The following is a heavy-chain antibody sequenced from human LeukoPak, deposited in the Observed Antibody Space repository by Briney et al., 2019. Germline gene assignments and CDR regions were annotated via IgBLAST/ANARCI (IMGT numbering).Heavy chain of an antibody. CDR2: ISYDGSNE. V-gene: IGHV3-30-3*01. CDR1: GFTFSGYA. J-gene: IGHJ4*02. CDR3: ARVGYYASGPFSYFDY. D-gene: IGHD3-10*01. Sequence: GGSLRLSCAASGFTFSGYAMHWVRQAPGKGLEWVTVISYDGSNEYYADSVKGRFTISRDNSKNTLYLQMNSLSVEDTAVYYCARVGYYASGPFSYFDYWGQGTLVTVSS.